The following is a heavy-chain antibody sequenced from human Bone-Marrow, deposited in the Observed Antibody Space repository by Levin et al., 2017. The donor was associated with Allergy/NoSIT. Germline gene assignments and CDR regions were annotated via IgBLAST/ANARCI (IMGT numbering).Heavy chain of an antibody. J-gene: IGHJ6*02. CDR2: IIPIFGTA. Sequence: GASVKVSCKASGGTFSSYAISWVRQAPGQGLEWMGGIIPIFGTANYAQKFQGRVTITADESTSTAYMELSSLRSEDTAVYYCARACSGSYLIYYYGMDVWGQGTTVTVSS. CDR3: ARACSGSYLIYYYGMDV. CDR1: GGTFSSYA. V-gene: IGHV1-69*13. D-gene: IGHD1-26*01.